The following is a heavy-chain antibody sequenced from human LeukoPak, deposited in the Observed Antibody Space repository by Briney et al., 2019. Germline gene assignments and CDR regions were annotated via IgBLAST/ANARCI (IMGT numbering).Heavy chain of an antibody. J-gene: IGHJ4*02. V-gene: IGHV4-59*01. CDR3: AREGPVTFGGVIN. CDR2: IYYSGST. D-gene: IGHD3-16*02. CDR1: GGSISSYY. Sequence: LETLSLTCTVSGGSISSYYWSWIRQPPGKGLEWIGYIYYSGSTNYNPSLKSRVTISVDTSKNQFSLKLSSVTAADTAVYYCAREGPVTFGGVINWGQGTLVTVSS.